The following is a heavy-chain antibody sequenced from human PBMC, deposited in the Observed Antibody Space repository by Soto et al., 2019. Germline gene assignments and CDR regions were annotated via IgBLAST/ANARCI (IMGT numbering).Heavy chain of an antibody. D-gene: IGHD5-12*01. CDR1: GFTFSSYG. Sequence: AGGSLRLSCAASGFTFSSYGMHWVRQAPGKGLEWVAVISYDGSNKYYADSVKGRFTISRDNSKNTLYLQMNSLRAEDTAVYYCAKGAAATIRDTLDYWGQGTLVTVSS. CDR3: AKGAAATIRDTLDY. V-gene: IGHV3-30*18. J-gene: IGHJ4*02. CDR2: ISYDGSNK.